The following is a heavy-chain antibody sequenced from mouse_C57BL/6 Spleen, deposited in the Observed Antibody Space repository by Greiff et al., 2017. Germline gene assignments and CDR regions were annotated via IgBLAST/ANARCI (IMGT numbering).Heavy chain of an antibody. CDR3: ARRGVITTVVDWYFDV. J-gene: IGHJ1*03. V-gene: IGHV1-52*01. CDR2: IDPSDSET. CDR1: GYTFTSYW. D-gene: IGHD1-1*01. Sequence: QVQLQQPGAELVRPGSSVKLSCKASGYTFTSYWMHGVKQRPIQGLEWIGNIDPSDSETHYNQKFKDKATLTVDKSSSTAYMQLISLTSEDSAIYYCARRGVITTVVDWYFDVWGTGTTVTVSS.